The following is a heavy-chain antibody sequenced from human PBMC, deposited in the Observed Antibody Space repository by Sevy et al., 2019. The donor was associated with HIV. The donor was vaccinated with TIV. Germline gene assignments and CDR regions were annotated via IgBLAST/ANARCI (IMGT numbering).Heavy chain of an antibody. Sequence: ASVKVSCKASGYTFTSYGISWVRQAPGQGLEWMGWISAYNGNTNYAQKLQGRVTLTTDTSTSTAYTELRSLRSDDTAVYYCARGYYDFWSGYYRRDAFDIWGQGTMVTVSS. CDR3: ARGYYDFWSGYYRRDAFDI. J-gene: IGHJ3*02. D-gene: IGHD3-3*01. V-gene: IGHV1-18*01. CDR2: ISAYNGNT. CDR1: GYTFTSYG.